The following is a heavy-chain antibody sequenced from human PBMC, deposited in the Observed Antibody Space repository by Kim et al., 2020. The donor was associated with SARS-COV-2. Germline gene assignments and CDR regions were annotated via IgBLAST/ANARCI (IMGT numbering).Heavy chain of an antibody. CDR2: IIPIFGTA. D-gene: IGHD6-13*01. V-gene: IGHV1-69*13. Sequence: SVKVSCKASGGTFSSYAISWVRQAPGQGLEWMGGIIPIFGTANYAQKFQGRVTITADESTSTAYMELSSLRSEDTAVYYCARVVGSSWYHEANWFDPWGQGTLVTVSS. CDR3: ARVVGSSWYHEANWFDP. J-gene: IGHJ5*02. CDR1: GGTFSSYA.